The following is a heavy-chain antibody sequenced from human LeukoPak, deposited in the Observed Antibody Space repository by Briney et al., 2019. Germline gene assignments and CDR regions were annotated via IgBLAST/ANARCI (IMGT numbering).Heavy chain of an antibody. J-gene: IGHJ6*02. CDR1: GGTFSSYA. CDR2: IIPIFGTA. D-gene: IGHD3-3*01. CDR3: ARDRVTIFGAHYYYYGMDV. V-gene: IGHV1-69*01. Sequence: SVKVSCKASGGTFSSYAISWVRQAPGQGLEWMGGIIPIFGTANYAQKFQGRVTITADESTSTAYMELSSLRSEDTAVYYCARDRVTIFGAHYYYYGMDVWGQGTTVTVSS.